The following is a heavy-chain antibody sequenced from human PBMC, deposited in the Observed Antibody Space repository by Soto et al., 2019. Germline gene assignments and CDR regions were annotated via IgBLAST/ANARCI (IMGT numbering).Heavy chain of an antibody. Sequence: ASVKVSCKASGYTFTSYGISWVRQAPGQGLEWMGWISAYNGNTNYAQKLQGRVTMTTDTSTSTAYMELRSLRSDDTAVYYCARGYCSSTSCYEGFLFDYWGQGTLVTVSS. J-gene: IGHJ4*02. CDR3: ARGYCSSTSCYEGFLFDY. D-gene: IGHD2-2*01. CDR2: ISAYNGNT. V-gene: IGHV1-18*01. CDR1: GYTFTSYG.